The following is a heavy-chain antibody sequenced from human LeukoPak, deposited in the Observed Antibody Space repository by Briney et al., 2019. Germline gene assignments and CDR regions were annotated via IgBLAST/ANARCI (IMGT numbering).Heavy chain of an antibody. CDR3: ARLKTAGYYLFDF. J-gene: IGHJ4*02. CDR1: GYTFLNYW. V-gene: IGHV5-51*01. Sequence: GEPLKISCQVSGYTFLNYWIGWVRRMPGKGLEWMGLIYPGDSDTRYSPSFQGQVTVSADKSNSTAYLQWSSLKASDTAMYYCARLKTAGYYLFDFWGQGTLATVSS. D-gene: IGHD3-22*01. CDR2: IYPGDSDT.